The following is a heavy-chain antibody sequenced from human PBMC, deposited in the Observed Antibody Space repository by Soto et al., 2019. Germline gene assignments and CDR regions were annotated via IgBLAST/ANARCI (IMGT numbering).Heavy chain of an antibody. V-gene: IGHV3-23*01. Sequence: EVQLLEAGGGLVQPGGSLRLSCAASGFTFSNYAIRWVRQAPGKGLEWVSSITGSGDTTYYADSVKGRFTISRDNSKKTVYLQMNRLRVEDTAVYYCATDPLTCSSSWYLEWWFDPWGQGTLVTVSS. CDR1: GFTFSNYA. J-gene: IGHJ5*02. CDR2: ITGSGDTT. CDR3: ATDPLTCSSSWYLEWWFDP. D-gene: IGHD6-13*01.